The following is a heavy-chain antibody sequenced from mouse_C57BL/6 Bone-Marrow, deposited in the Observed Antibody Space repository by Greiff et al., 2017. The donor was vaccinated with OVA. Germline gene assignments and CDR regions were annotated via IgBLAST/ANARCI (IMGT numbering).Heavy chain of an antibody. CDR2: IDPSDSYT. V-gene: IGHV1-50*01. D-gene: IGHD2-4*01. CDR3: SRSNYYEYDGDAMGY. CDR1: GYTFTSYW. J-gene: IGHJ4*01. Sequence: QVQLQQPGAELVKPGASVKLSCKASGYTFTSYWMQWVKQRPGQGLEWIGEIDPSDSYTNYNQKFKGKATLTVDTSSSTAYMQLSSLTSEDSAVYYCSRSNYYEYDGDAMGYWGQGTSVTVSS.